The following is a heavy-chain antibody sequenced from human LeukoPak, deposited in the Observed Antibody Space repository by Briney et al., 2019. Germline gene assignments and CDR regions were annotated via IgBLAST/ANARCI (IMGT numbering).Heavy chain of an antibody. CDR2: IYSGSNT. CDR3: AREKGILELIY. D-gene: IGHD3-10*01. Sequence: GGSLRLSCAPSGFTVSDNSIRWVRQAPRKGLEWVSVIYSGSNTYYADSVKGRFTISRDNSKNTLYLQMNSLRAEDTAVYYCAREKGILELIYWGQGTLVTVSS. CDR1: GFTVSDNS. J-gene: IGHJ4*02. V-gene: IGHV3-66*01.